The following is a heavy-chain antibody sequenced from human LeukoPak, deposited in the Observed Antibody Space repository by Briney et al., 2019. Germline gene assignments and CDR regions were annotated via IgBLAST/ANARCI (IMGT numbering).Heavy chain of an antibody. CDR3: ARAASGSYPDY. V-gene: IGHV1-8*01. Sequence: ASVRVSCKASGYTSTSYDINWVRQATGQGLEWMGWMNPNSGNTGYAQKFQGRVTMTRNTSISTAYMELSSLRSEDTAVYYCARAASGSYPDYWGQGTLVTVSS. CDR2: MNPNSGNT. J-gene: IGHJ4*02. CDR1: GYTSTSYD. D-gene: IGHD1-26*01.